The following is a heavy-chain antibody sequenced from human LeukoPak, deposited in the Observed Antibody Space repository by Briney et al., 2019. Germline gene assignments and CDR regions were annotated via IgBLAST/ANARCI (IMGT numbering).Heavy chain of an antibody. D-gene: IGHD3-22*01. J-gene: IGHJ2*01. CDR3: ARAYYDSSGFAPPWYFDL. V-gene: IGHV3-21*01. CDR2: ISSSSSYI. CDR1: GFTFSSYS. Sequence: GGSLRLSCAASGFTFSSYSINWVRQAPGKGLEWVSSISSSSSYIYYADSVKGRFTISRDNAKNSLYLQMNSLRAEDTAVYYCARAYYDSSGFAPPWYFDLWGRGTLVTVSS.